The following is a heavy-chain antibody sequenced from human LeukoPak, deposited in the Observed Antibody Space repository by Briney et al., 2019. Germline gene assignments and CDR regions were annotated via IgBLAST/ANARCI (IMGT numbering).Heavy chain of an antibody. J-gene: IGHJ3*02. CDR1: GFTFSSYE. CDR3: ARGGSSSWFVTHAFDI. D-gene: IGHD6-13*01. Sequence: SGGSLRLSCAASGFTFSSYEMNWVRQAPGKGLEWVSYISSSGSTIYYADSVKGRFTISRDNAKNSLYLQMNSLRAEDTAVYYCARGGSSSWFVTHAFDIWGQGTMVTVSS. CDR2: ISSSGSTI. V-gene: IGHV3-48*03.